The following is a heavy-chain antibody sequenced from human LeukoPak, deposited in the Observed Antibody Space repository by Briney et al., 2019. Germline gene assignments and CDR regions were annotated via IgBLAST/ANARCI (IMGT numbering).Heavy chain of an antibody. CDR3: ARVGGLSAFDI. D-gene: IGHD2-15*01. CDR2: IGTAGDT. V-gene: IGHV3-13*01. CDR1: GFTFSSYD. Sequence: PGGSLRLSCAASGFTFSSYDMHWVRQATGKGLEWVSAIGTAGDTYYPGSVKGRFTISRENAKNSLYLLMNSLRAGDTAVYYCARVGGLSAFDIWGQGTMVTVSS. J-gene: IGHJ3*02.